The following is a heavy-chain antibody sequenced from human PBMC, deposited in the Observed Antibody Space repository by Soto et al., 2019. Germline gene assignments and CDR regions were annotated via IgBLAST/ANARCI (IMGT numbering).Heavy chain of an antibody. CDR3: GRARSAYSRGVGY. J-gene: IGHJ4*02. Sequence: SQTLSLTCAISGDSVSSNSAAWNWIRQSPSRGLEWLGRTYYRSKWYNDYAISVKSRLTISVDTSKNQFSLKLSSVTAADTAVYYCGRARSAYSRGVGYWGQGSLVTVSS. D-gene: IGHD2-21*01. CDR2: TYYRSKWYN. CDR1: GDSVSSNSAA. V-gene: IGHV6-1*01.